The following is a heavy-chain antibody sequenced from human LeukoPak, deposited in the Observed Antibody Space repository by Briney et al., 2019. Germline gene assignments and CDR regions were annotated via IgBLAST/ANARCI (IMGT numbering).Heavy chain of an antibody. J-gene: IGHJ4*02. V-gene: IGHV3-30*18. CDR3: AKVQKKRYCSGGSCYDLDY. CDR1: GFTFSSYG. CDR2: ISYDGSNK. Sequence: GRSLRLSCAASGFTFSSYGMHGVRQAPGKGLEGVAVISYDGSNKYYADSVKGRFTISRDNSKNTLYLQMNRLRAEDTAVYYCAKVQKKRYCSGGSCYDLDYWGQGTLVTVSS. D-gene: IGHD2-15*01.